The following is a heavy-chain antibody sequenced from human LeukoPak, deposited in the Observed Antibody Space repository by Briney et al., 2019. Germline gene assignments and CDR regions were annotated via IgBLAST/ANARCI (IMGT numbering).Heavy chain of an antibody. Sequence: SETLSLTCSVSGGSISLSYYYWGWIRQPPGKALEWIGSVYYSGTTSYNPSLKSRVTISVDMSKNHFSLRLSSVTAADTAVYYCARVRIAAAGYTSWYYYYMDVWGKGTTVTVSS. CDR2: VYYSGTT. CDR1: GGSISLSYYY. J-gene: IGHJ6*03. V-gene: IGHV4-39*07. D-gene: IGHD6-13*01. CDR3: ARVRIAAAGYTSWYYYYMDV.